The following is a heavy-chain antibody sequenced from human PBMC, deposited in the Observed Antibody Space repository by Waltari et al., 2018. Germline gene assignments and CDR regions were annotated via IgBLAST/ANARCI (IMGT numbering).Heavy chain of an antibody. CDR3: ARAGIHDAFDI. J-gene: IGHJ3*02. CDR1: GGSISSSSYY. CDR2: IHYSGST. D-gene: IGHD6-13*01. V-gene: IGHV4-39*01. Sequence: QLQLQESGPGLVKPSETLSLTCTVSGGSISSSSYYWGWIRQPPGKGLEWIGSIHYSGSTYYNPSLKSRVTISVDTSKNQFSLKLSSVTAADTAVYYCARAGIHDAFDIWGQGTMVTVSS.